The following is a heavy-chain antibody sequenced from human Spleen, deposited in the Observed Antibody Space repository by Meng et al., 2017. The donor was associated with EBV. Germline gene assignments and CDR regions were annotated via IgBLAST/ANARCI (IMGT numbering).Heavy chain of an antibody. D-gene: IGHD5-12*01. CDR2: MDPNTDST. V-gene: IGHV1-8*01. CDR1: GSTFTNYD. Sequence: PVQSVAEGQTSGATVKDSCKASGSTFTNYDINWVRQAPGQGLEWMGWMDPNTDSTGYAQKFQGRLTMTWDAAISTFYMELSSLTSADTAVYYCARGRGGFDPLDSWGQGTLVTVSS. CDR3: ARGRGGFDPLDS. J-gene: IGHJ4*02.